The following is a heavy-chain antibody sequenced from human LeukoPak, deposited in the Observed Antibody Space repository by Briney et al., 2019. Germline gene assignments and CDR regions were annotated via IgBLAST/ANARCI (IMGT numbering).Heavy chain of an antibody. V-gene: IGHV4-30-4*01. CDR2: IYYSGST. CDR1: GGSISSGDYY. J-gene: IGHJ4*02. D-gene: IGHD5-18*01. Sequence: PSETLSLTCTVSGGSISSGDYYWSWIRQPPGKGLEWIGYIYYSGSTYYNPSLKSRVTISVDTSKNQFSLKLSSVTAADTAVYYCARGALSGYSYGYYFDYWGQGTLVTVSS. CDR3: ARGALSGYSYGYYFDY.